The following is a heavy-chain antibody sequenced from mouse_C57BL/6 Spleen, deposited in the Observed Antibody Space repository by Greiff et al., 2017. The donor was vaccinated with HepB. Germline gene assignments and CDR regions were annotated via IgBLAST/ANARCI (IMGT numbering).Heavy chain of an antibody. CDR3: ARGYYYGSSQFAY. V-gene: IGHV5-17*01. Sequence: EVQRVESGGGLVKPGGSLKLSCAASGFTFSDYGMHWVRQAPEKGLEWVAYISSGSSTIYYADTVKGRFTISRDNAKNTLFLQMTSLRSEDTAMYYCARGYYYGSSQFAYWGQGTLVTVSA. D-gene: IGHD1-1*01. CDR2: ISSGSSTI. CDR1: GFTFSDYG. J-gene: IGHJ3*01.